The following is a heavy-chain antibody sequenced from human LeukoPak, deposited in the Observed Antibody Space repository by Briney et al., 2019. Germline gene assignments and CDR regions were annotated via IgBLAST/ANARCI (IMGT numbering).Heavy chain of an antibody. CDR2: IIPIFGTA. Sequence: SVKVSCKASGGTFSSYAISWVRQAPGQGLEWMGLIIPIFGTANYAQKFQGRVTITTDESTSTAYMELSSLRSEDTAVYYCARVWFGELAHYYYYMXVXXKGXXXTVS. J-gene: IGHJ6*03. CDR3: ARVWFGELAHYYYYMXV. CDR1: GGTFSSYA. D-gene: IGHD3-10*01. V-gene: IGHV1-69*05.